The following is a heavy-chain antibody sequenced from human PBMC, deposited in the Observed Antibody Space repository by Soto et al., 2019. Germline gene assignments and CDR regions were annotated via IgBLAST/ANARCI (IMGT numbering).Heavy chain of an antibody. CDR1: GGSISNGGYY. CDR2: IYYSGST. J-gene: IGHJ5*02. V-gene: IGHV4-31*03. CDR3: ARDVSWSGYSNWFDP. Sequence: QVQLQESGPGLVKPSQTLSLTCTVSGGSISNGGYYWSWIRKHPGEGLEWIGYIYYSGSTYYNPSLKSRLTISVDTSKNQFSLKLSSVTAADTAVYYCARDVSWSGYSNWFDPWGQGTLVTVSS. D-gene: IGHD3-3*01.